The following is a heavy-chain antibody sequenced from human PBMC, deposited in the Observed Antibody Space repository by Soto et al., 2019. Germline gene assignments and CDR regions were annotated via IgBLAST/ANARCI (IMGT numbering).Heavy chain of an antibody. CDR2: INPNTGDT. V-gene: IGHV1-2*04. D-gene: IGHD1-20*01. Sequence: QLQLVQSGAEVKKPGASVKVSCQASGYTLTAYQMHWVRQAPGRGLEWMAWINPNTGDTNYAQKFQGWVTMTRDTSISTVYMELTRLKSDDTAVYYCARYHWNDGAFDIWGQGTMVTVSS. CDR1: GYTLTAYQ. CDR3: ARYHWNDGAFDI. J-gene: IGHJ3*02.